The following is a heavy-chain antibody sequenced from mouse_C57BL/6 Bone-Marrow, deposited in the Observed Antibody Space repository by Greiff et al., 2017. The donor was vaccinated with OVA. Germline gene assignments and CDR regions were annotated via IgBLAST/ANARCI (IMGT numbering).Heavy chain of an antibody. J-gene: IGHJ3*01. CDR1: GYTFTSYW. Sequence: VQLQQPGAELVKPGASVKLSCKASGYTFTSYWMQWVKQRPGQGLEWIGEIDPSDSYTNYNQKFKGKATLTVDTSSSTAYMQLSSLTSEDSAVYYCASWDDYDVGFAYWGQGTLVTVSA. CDR3: ASWDDYDVGFAY. CDR2: IDPSDSYT. V-gene: IGHV1-50*01. D-gene: IGHD2-4*01.